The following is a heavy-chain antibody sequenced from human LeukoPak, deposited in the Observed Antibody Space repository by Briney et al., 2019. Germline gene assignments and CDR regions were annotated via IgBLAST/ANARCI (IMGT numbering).Heavy chain of an antibody. J-gene: IGHJ3*02. CDR1: GGSISSYY. CDR2: IYYSGST. CDR3: ARVGQGSDAFDI. V-gene: IGHV4-59*01. Sequence: SETLSLTCTVSGGSISSYYWSWIRQPPGKGLEWIGYIYYSGSTNYNPSLKGRVTISVDTSKNQFSPKLSSVTAADTAVYYCARVGQGSDAFDIWGQGTMVTVSS. D-gene: IGHD2-15*01.